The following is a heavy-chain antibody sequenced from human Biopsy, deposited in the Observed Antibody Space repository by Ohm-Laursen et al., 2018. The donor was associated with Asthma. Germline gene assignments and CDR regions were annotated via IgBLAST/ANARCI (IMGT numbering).Heavy chain of an antibody. D-gene: IGHD3-10*01. Sequence: ASVKVSCKASGYTFNSAGITWVRQAPGQGLEWTGWISVYNGNTKVAQKLQDRVTMITDTSTSTAYMELRSLRSDDTAVYFCARAVDYSHYYGMDVWGQGTTVTVS. CDR3: ARAVDYSHYYGMDV. V-gene: IGHV1-18*01. J-gene: IGHJ6*02. CDR2: ISVYNGNT. CDR1: GYTFNSAG.